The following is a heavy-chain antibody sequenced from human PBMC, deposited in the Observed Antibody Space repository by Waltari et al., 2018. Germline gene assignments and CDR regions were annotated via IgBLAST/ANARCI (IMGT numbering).Heavy chain of an antibody. CDR1: GFTLSDHA. CDR2: ISYDGSNR. Sequence: QVQLVESGGGVVQPGRSLRLSCVTSGFTLSDHAMHWVRQAPGKGVEWLAVISYDGSNRIYADSVKGRFTTSRDNSKNTVYLQMNSLRTEDTAKYYCARAHSRSWCADYWGRGTLVTVSS. D-gene: IGHD1-26*01. J-gene: IGHJ4*02. V-gene: IGHV3-30-3*01. CDR3: ARAHSRSWCADY.